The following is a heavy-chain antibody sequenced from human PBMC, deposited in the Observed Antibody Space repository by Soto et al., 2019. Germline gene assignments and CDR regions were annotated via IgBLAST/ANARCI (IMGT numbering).Heavy chain of an antibody. Sequence: GASVKVSCKVSGYTLTELSMHWVRQAPGKGLEWMGGFDPEDGETIYAQKFQGRVTMTEDTSTDTAYMELSSLRSEDTAVYYCATGGIAVAGTNFDYWGQGTLVTVSS. CDR3: ATGGIAVAGTNFDY. D-gene: IGHD6-19*01. J-gene: IGHJ4*02. V-gene: IGHV1-24*01. CDR2: FDPEDGET. CDR1: GYTLTELS.